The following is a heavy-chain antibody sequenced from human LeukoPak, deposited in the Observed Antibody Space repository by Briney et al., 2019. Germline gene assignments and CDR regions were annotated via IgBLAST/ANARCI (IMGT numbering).Heavy chain of an antibody. J-gene: IGHJ4*02. CDR3: ASGHYSSGWYGY. D-gene: IGHD6-19*01. CDR2: IYYSGST. Sequence: SETLSLTCTVSGGSISSYYWSWIRQPPGKGLEWIGYIYYSGSTNYNPSLKSRVTISVDTSKNPFSLKLSSVTAADTAVYYCASGHYSSGWYGYWGQGTLVTVSS. CDR1: GGSISSYY. V-gene: IGHV4-59*01.